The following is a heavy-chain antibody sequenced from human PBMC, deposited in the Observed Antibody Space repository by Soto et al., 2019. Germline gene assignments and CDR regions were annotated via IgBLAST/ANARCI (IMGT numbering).Heavy chain of an antibody. V-gene: IGHV5-51*01. Sequence: PGESLKISCKGSGYSFTSYWIGWVRQMPGKGLEWMGIIYPGDSDTRYSPSFQGQVTISAGKSISTAYLQWSSLKASDTAMYYCARSRGYCSSTSCTYYYYGMDVWGQGTTVTVSS. CDR1: GYSFTSYW. J-gene: IGHJ6*02. CDR3: ARSRGYCSSTSCTYYYYGMDV. D-gene: IGHD2-2*01. CDR2: IYPGDSDT.